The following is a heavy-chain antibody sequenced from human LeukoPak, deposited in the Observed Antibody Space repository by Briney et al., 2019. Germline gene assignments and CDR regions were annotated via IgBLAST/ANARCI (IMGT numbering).Heavy chain of an antibody. J-gene: IGHJ5*02. CDR3: ARTSGYGWWFDP. V-gene: IGHV3-11*01. Sequence: GGSLRLSCAASGFTFSDYYMSWVRQAPGKGLEWVSYISSSGSTIYYADSVKGRFTISRDNAKNSLYLQMNSLRAEDTAVYYGARTSGYGWWFDPWGQGTLVTVSS. D-gene: IGHD5-12*01. CDR2: ISSSGSTI. CDR1: GFTFSDYY.